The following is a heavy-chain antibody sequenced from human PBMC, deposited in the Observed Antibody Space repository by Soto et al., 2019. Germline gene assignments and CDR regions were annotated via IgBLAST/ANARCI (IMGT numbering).Heavy chain of an antibody. Sequence: QVQLVQSGAEVKKPGSSVKVSCKASGGTFSSYTISWVRQAPGQGLEWMGRIIPILGIANYAQKFQGRVTITADKSTSTAYMELSSLRSEDTAVYYCARDLGDYRPNWFDPWGQGTLVTVSS. D-gene: IGHD4-17*01. CDR2: IIPILGIA. CDR3: ARDLGDYRPNWFDP. V-gene: IGHV1-69*08. J-gene: IGHJ5*02. CDR1: GGTFSSYT.